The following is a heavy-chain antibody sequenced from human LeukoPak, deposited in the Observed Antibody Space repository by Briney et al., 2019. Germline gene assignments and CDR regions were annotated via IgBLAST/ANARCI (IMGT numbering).Heavy chain of an antibody. V-gene: IGHV3-23*01. J-gene: IGHJ4*02. CDR1: GFTFSSYA. CDR2: ISGSGGST. Sequence: AGGSLRLSCAASGFTFSSYAMSWVRQAPGKGLEWVSAISGSGGSTYYADSVKGRFTISRDNSKNTLYLQMNSLRAEDTAVYYCAKDPDYGDYRDYWGQGTLVTVSS. CDR3: AKDPDYGDYRDY. D-gene: IGHD4-17*01.